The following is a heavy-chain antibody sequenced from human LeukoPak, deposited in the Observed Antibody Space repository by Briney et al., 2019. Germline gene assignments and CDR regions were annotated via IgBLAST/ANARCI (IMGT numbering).Heavy chain of an antibody. CDR2: ISDTGNT. Sequence: GGSLRLSCAASGFTLSSYAMSWVRQAPGKGLEWVSAISDTGNTYHADSVKGRFTISRDSSKNTLFLQMNRLRPEDAAVYYCAKAPVTTCRGAFCYPFNYWGLGTLVTVSS. V-gene: IGHV3-23*01. D-gene: IGHD2-15*01. J-gene: IGHJ4*02. CDR1: GFTLSSYA. CDR3: AKAPVTTCRGAFCYPFNY.